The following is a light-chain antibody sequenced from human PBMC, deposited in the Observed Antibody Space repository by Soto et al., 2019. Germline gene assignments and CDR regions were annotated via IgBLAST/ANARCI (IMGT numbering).Light chain of an antibody. CDR2: VNSDGSH. V-gene: IGLV4-69*01. Sequence: QPVLTQSPSASASLGASVKLTCTLSSGHSDYAIAWHQQRPEKGPRYLMKVNSDGSHVKGDGIPDRFSGSSSGAERYLSISSLQSDDEADYYCQTWGTGIRVFGGGTKVTVL. J-gene: IGLJ3*02. CDR3: QTWGTGIRV. CDR1: SGHSDYA.